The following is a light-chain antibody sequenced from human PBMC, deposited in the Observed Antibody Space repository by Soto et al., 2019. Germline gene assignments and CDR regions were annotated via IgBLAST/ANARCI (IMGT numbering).Light chain of an antibody. J-gene: IGKJ5*01. CDR2: GAS. CDR1: QSVRSN. CDR3: QQYENWPPIT. Sequence: IVRTQSPATLSVSPGERATLSCRASQSVRSNLAWYQQKPGQAPRVLIYGASIRATGIPARFSGSGSGTEFTLTISSLQSEDFAVYYCQQYENWPPITFGQGTRLE. V-gene: IGKV3-15*01.